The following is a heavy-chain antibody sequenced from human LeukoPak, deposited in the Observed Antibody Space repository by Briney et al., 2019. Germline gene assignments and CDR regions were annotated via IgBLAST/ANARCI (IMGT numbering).Heavy chain of an antibody. Sequence: SVKVSCKASGGTFSSYAISWVRQAPGQGLEWMGGIIPIFGTAIYAQKFQGRVTITADKSTSTAYMELSSLRSEDTAVYYCARGHYDILTGYYLYAFDIWGQGTMVTVSS. D-gene: IGHD3-9*01. CDR3: ARGHYDILTGYYLYAFDI. CDR2: IIPIFGTA. J-gene: IGHJ3*02. V-gene: IGHV1-69*06. CDR1: GGTFSSYA.